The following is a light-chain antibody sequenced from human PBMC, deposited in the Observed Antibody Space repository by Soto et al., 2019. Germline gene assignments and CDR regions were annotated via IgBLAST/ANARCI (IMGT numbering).Light chain of an antibody. CDR3: NSYTSSSTLVV. J-gene: IGLJ2*01. Sequence: QYALTQPASVSESPGQSITISCTGTSSDVGGYNYVSWYQQHPGKAPKLMIYEVSHRPSGVSNRFYGSKSGNTASLTISGLQAEDEGNYYCNSYTSSSTLVVFGGGTKLTVL. CDR2: EVS. CDR1: SSDVGGYNY. V-gene: IGLV2-14*01.